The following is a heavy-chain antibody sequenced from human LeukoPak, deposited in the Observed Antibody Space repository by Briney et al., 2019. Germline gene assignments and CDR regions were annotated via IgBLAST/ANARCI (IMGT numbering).Heavy chain of an antibody. D-gene: IGHD1-14*01. J-gene: IGHJ4*02. CDR3: AEGYNPYYFDY. CDR2: VSYSGNT. Sequence: SETLSLTCSVSRGSISDYYWSWIRQPPGKGLGWIGYVSYSGNTNYNPSLKSRVTISVDTSKNQFSLKLSSVTAADTAVYYCAEGYNPYYFDYWGRGTLVTVSS. CDR1: RGSISDYY. V-gene: IGHV4-59*01.